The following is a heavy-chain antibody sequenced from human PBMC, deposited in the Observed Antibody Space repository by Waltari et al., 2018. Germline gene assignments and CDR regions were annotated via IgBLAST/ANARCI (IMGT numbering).Heavy chain of an antibody. J-gene: IGHJ1*01. V-gene: IGHV4-61*02. Sequence: QVQLQESGPGLVKPSQTLSLTCTVSGGSIRSGSYSWSWIRQPAGKGLEWIGRIYTNGSTNYNPSLKSRVTISVDTSKNQFSLKLSSVTAADTAVYYCARGALPLEAEYFQHWGQGTLVTVSS. CDR3: ARGALPLEAEYFQH. CDR1: GGSIRSGSYS. D-gene: IGHD1-1*01. CDR2: IYTNGST.